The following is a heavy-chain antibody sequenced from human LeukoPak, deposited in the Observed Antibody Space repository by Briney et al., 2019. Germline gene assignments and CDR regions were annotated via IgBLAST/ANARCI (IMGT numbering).Heavy chain of an antibody. V-gene: IGHV3-20*04. D-gene: IGHD5-18*01. CDR2: INWNGGST. J-gene: IGHJ4*02. Sequence: GGSLRLSCAASRFRFDYHGMSWVRQAPGKGLEWVSGINWNGGSTGYADSVKGRFTISRDNAKNSLYLQMNSLRAEDTALYYCARFSGGAAMGDVDYWGQGTLVTVSS. CDR1: RFRFDYHG. CDR3: ARFSGGAAMGDVDY.